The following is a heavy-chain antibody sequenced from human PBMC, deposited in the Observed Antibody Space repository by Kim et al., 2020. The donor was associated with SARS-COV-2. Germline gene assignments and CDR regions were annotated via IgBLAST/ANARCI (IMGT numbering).Heavy chain of an antibody. D-gene: IGHD7-27*01. Sequence: GGSLRLSCAASGFPFSSKTMNWVRQAPGKGLEWISYISSSSDSINYADSVKCRFTISRDNAKNSLYLQMNSLRDDDTAVYYCARDFTGAYLAYFVYWGQGTLVTVSS. CDR3: ARDFTGAYLAYFVY. V-gene: IGHV3-48*02. J-gene: IGHJ4*02. CDR1: GFPFSSKT. CDR2: ISSSSDSI.